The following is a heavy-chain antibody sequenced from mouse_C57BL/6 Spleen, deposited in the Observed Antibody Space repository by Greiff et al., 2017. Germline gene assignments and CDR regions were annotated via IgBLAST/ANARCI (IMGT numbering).Heavy chain of an antibody. CDR3: ARRTAQATVYFDY. CDR1: GYSFTSYY. CDR2: IYPGSGNT. Sequence: QVQLQQSGPELVKPGASVKISCKASGYSFTSYYIHWVKQRPGQGLEWIGWIYPGSGNTKYNEKFKGKATLTADTSSSTAYMQLSSLTSEDSAVYYCARRTAQATVYFDYWGQGTTRTVSS. D-gene: IGHD3-2*02. J-gene: IGHJ2*01. V-gene: IGHV1-66*01.